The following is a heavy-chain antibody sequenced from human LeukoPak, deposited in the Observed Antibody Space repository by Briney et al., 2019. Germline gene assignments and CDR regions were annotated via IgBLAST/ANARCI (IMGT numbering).Heavy chain of an antibody. CDR3: ARRLDSHDSSGYFRFGYYYYYMDV. J-gene: IGHJ6*03. Sequence: SETLSLTCAVYGGSFSGYYWSWIRQPPGKGLEWIGEINNGGSTNYNPSLKSRVTMSVDTSKNQFSLQLTSVTAADTAVYYCARRLDSHDSSGYFRFGYYYYYMDVWGKGTTVTVSS. CDR2: INNGGST. D-gene: IGHD3-22*01. V-gene: IGHV4-34*01. CDR1: GGSFSGYY.